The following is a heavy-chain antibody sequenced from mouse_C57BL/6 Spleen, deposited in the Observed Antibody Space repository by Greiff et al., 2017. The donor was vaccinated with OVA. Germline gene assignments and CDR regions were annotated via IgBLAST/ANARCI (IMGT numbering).Heavy chain of an antibody. CDR1: GYTFTDYN. V-gene: IGHV1-22*01. CDR3: ARPVYGNYFDY. CDR2: INPNNGGT. Sequence: EVQLQQSGPELVKPGASVKMSCKASGYTFTDYNMHWVKQSHGKSLEWIGYINPNNGGTSYNQKFKGKATLTVNKSSSTAYMELRSLTSEDSAVYHCARPVYGNYFDYWGQGTTLTVSS. J-gene: IGHJ2*01. D-gene: IGHD1-1*01.